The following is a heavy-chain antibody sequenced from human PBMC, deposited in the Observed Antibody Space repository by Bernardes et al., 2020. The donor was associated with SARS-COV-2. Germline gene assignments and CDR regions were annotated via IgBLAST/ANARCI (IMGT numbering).Heavy chain of an antibody. CDR3: AKDQRRSSGFYGMDV. J-gene: IGHJ6*02. D-gene: IGHD6-19*01. V-gene: IGHV3-11*06. CDR2: INTISSYT. Sequence: GGSLRLSCAASGFAFSDYYMSWIRQAPGKGLEWVSYINTISSYTNYADSVMGRFTISRDNVKNSLYLQMNSLRAEDTGVYYCAKDQRRSSGFYGMDVWGQGTTVTVSS. CDR1: GFAFSDYY.